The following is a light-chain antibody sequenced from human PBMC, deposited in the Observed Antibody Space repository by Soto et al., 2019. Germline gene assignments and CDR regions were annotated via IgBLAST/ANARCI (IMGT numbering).Light chain of an antibody. Sequence: QSALTQPASVSGSPGQAITISCTGTSSDVGAYSYVSWYQQHPGKAPKLIIYDVSDRPSGISNRFSGSRSDNTASLTISGLQAEDESEYYCSSYTSSTTYVFGTGPAVT. CDR3: SSYTSSTTYV. CDR2: DVS. CDR1: SSDVGAYSY. J-gene: IGLJ1*01. V-gene: IGLV2-14*01.